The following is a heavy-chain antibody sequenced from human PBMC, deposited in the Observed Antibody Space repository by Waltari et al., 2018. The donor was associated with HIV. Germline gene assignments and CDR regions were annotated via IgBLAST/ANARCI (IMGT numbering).Heavy chain of an antibody. CDR1: GFTFSSYW. V-gene: IGHV3-7*01. J-gene: IGHJ3*02. Sequence: EVQLVVSGRGWVQPGRSLRLSCAASGFTFSSYWMRWVRQAPGKGLEWVANIKQDGSEKYYVDSVKGRFTISRDNAKNSLYLQMNSLRAEDTAVYYCARDNWNDGLDIWGQGTMVTVSS. CDR2: IKQDGSEK. CDR3: ARDNWNDGLDI. D-gene: IGHD1-1*01.